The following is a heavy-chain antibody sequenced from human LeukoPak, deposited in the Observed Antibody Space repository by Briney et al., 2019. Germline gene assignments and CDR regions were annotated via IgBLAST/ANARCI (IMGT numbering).Heavy chain of an antibody. CDR2: IKQDGSEK. J-gene: IGHJ5*02. V-gene: IGHV3-7*01. Sequence: GGSLRLSCAASGFTFSSYWMSWVRQAPGKGLEWVANIKQDGSEKYYVDSVKGRFTISRDNAKNSLYLQMNSLRAEDTAVYYCARGGYYGSGNDSRFDPWGQRTLVTVSS. CDR1: GFTFSSYW. D-gene: IGHD3-10*01. CDR3: ARGGYYGSGNDSRFDP.